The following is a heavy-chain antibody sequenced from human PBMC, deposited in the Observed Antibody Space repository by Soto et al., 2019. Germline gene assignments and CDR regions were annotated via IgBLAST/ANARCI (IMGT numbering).Heavy chain of an antibody. D-gene: IGHD3-10*01. V-gene: IGHV4-39*07. CDR1: GGSISSSSYY. J-gene: IGHJ3*02. CDR3: ARLGGITMVRGVLTAFDI. Sequence: SATLSLTCTVSGGSISSSSYYWGWIRQPPGKGLEWIGSIYYSGSTNYNPSLKSRVTISVDTSKNQFSLKLSSVTAADTAVYYCARLGGITMVRGVLTAFDIWGQGTMVTVSS. CDR2: IYYSGST.